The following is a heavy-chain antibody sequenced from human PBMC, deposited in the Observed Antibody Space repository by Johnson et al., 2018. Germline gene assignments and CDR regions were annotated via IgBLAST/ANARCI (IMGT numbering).Heavy chain of an antibody. CDR1: GFTFSSYG. J-gene: IGHJ3*02. CDR3: ARSKDAAFDS. CDR2: IWYEGSEK. Sequence: QVQLVESGGGVVQPGRSLRLSCAASGFTFSSYGMHWVRQAPGQGLEWVAVIWYEGSEKYYADSVKGRFTISRDNSKNSLFLKMNRLSADDTAGYYGARSKDAAFDSWGQGKLVTVSS. V-gene: IGHV3-33*01.